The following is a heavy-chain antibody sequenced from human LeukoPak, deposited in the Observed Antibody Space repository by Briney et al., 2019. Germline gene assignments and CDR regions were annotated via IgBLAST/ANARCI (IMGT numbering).Heavy chain of an antibody. Sequence: SETLSLTCTVSGGSISSYYWSWIRQPPGKGLEWIGYIYYSGSTNYNPSLKSRVTISVDTSKNQFSLKLSSVTAADTAVYYCASNKMVRGVITTSYYYYGMDVWGQGTTVTVSS. CDR1: GGSISSYY. CDR2: IYYSGST. CDR3: ASNKMVRGVITTSYYYYGMDV. D-gene: IGHD3-10*01. J-gene: IGHJ6*02. V-gene: IGHV4-59*12.